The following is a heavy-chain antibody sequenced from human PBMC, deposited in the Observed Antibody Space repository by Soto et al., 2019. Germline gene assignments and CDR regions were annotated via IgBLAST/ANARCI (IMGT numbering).Heavy chain of an antibody. Sequence: PGGSLRLCCAASGFTVSSNYISWVRQAPGKGLEWVATIYSGGARHYADSVQGRFTISRDISKNMVYLQMNSLRAEDTAMYYCARVMIYGPNHFDYWGQGTRVTSPQ. V-gene: IGHV3-53*01. CDR3: ARVMIYGPNHFDY. CDR2: IYSGGAR. D-gene: IGHD3-16*01. J-gene: IGHJ4*02. CDR1: GFTVSSNY.